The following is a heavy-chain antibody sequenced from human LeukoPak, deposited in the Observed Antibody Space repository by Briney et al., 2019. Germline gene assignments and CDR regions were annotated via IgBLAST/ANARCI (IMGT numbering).Heavy chain of an antibody. V-gene: IGHV1-2*02. Sequence: GASVKVSCKASGYTFTGYYMHWVRQAPGQGLEGMGWINPNSGGTSYEQKFQGRETMTGATSISTAYMELSRLRSDERAVYNCAWVGFAAACSLWGQGTLVTVSS. J-gene: IGHJ4*02. CDR2: INPNSGGT. D-gene: IGHD6-13*01. CDR1: GYTFTGYY. CDR3: AWVGFAAACSL.